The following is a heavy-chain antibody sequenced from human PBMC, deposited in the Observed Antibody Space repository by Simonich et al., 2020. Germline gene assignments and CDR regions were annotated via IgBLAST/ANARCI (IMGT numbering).Heavy chain of an antibody. Sequence: GAEVKKPGASVKVSCKASGYTFTGYYMHWVRQATGQGLEWMGRINPNSGGTNYAKKFQGRVTMTRDTSISTAYMELSRLRSDDTAVYYCARVPGIYYYYGMDVWGQGTTVTVSS. V-gene: IGHV1-2*06. D-gene: IGHD3-10*01. CDR3: ARVPGIYYYYGMDV. CDR2: INPNSGGT. J-gene: IGHJ6*02. CDR1: GYTFTGYY.